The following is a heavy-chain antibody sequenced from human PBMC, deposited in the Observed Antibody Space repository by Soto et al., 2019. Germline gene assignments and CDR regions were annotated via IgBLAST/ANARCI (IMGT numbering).Heavy chain of an antibody. Sequence: QVQLVESGGGVVQPGRSLRLSCAASGFTFSSYGIHWVRQAPGKGLEWVAVMSYDGSNKYYADSVKGRFTISRDNSKKPDYLQMKSREAEDTAVYYVAKDGGGGFWSGYGSYFADWGQGTLFTVSS. CDR2: MSYDGSNK. CDR1: GFTFSSYG. V-gene: IGHV3-30*18. D-gene: IGHD3-3*01. J-gene: IGHJ4*02. CDR3: AKDGGGGFWSGYGSYFAD.